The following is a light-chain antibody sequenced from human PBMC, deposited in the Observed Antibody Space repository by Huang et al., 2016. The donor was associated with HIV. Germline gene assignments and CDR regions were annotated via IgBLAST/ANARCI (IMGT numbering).Light chain of an antibody. J-gene: IGKJ3*01. CDR1: QSISSK. CDR3: QQYNNWPFT. Sequence: ERVMTQSRVTLSVSPGERATFSCRASQSISSKLAWYQQKPGQAPRLLIYGASTRATGIPARFSGSGSGTEFTLTISSLQSEDFAVYYCQQYNNWPFTFGPGTRVDIK. V-gene: IGKV3-15*01. CDR2: GAS.